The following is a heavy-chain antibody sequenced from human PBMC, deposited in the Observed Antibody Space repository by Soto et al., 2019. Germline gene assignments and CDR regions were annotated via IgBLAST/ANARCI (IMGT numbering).Heavy chain of an antibody. J-gene: IGHJ5*01. CDR3: AKDLYTMGAFYVNPFDS. V-gene: IGHV3-9*01. CDR1: GFAFDEHA. CDR2: ISWNSGSI. Sequence: GGSLRLSCAVSGFAFDEHAMHWVRQSPGKGLEWVAGISWNSGSIGYADFVNGRFTISRDNAKNSLYLQMNILRVEDTALYYCAKDLYTMGAFYVNPFDSWGQGTLVTVSS. D-gene: IGHD3-10*01.